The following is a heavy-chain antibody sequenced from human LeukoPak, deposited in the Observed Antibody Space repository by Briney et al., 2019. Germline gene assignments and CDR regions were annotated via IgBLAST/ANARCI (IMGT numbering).Heavy chain of an antibody. CDR1: GFTFDDYA. CDR3: AKDIIAPAADRFDY. CDR2: ISGDGGST. Sequence: GGSLRLSCAASGFTFDDYAMHWVRQAPGKGLEWVSLISGDGGSTYYADSVKGRFTISRDNSKNSLYLQMNSPRTEDTALYYCAKDIIAPAADRFDYWGQGTLVTVSS. D-gene: IGHD2-2*01. V-gene: IGHV3-43*02. J-gene: IGHJ4*02.